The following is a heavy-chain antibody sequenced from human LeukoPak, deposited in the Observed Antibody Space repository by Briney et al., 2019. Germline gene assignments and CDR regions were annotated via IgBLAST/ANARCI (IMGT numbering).Heavy chain of an antibody. J-gene: IGHJ4*02. D-gene: IGHD3-3*01. CDR1: GGYISSSSYY. Sequence: SETLSLTYTVSGGYISSSSYYWGWIRQPPGKGLEWFGRIYYSGSTYYNPSHKSRVTISVDTSKNQFSLKLNSVTAADSDVYYCARDSTYYDFWSGYPFDYWGQGTLVTVSS. CDR3: ARDSTYYDFWSGYPFDY. V-gene: IGHV4-39*07. CDR2: IYYSGST.